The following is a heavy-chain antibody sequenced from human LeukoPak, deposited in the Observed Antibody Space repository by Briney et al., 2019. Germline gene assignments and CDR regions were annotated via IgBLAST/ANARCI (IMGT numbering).Heavy chain of an antibody. Sequence: SETLSLTCRVSGGSISGYYWTWIRQPAGKGLEWIGRVYTSGSTHYNPSLKTGLTMSVYTSKKQFSLKLSSVTAADTAVYYCARLITGTTTAFDIWGQGTMVTVSS. CDR3: ARLITGTTTAFDI. CDR1: GGSISGYY. CDR2: VYTSGST. V-gene: IGHV4-4*07. D-gene: IGHD1-7*01. J-gene: IGHJ3*02.